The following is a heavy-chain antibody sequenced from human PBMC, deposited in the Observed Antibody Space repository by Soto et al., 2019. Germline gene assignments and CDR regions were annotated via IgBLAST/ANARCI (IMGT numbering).Heavy chain of an antibody. CDR3: ATAGTSYCGGDCYSPFDY. CDR2: FDPEDGET. Sequence: VASVKVSCKVSGYTLTELSMHWVRQAPGKGLEWMGGFDPEDGETIYAQKFQGRVTMTEDTSTDTAYMELSSLRSEDTAVYYCATAGTSYCGGDCYSPFDYWGQGTLVTVSS. J-gene: IGHJ4*02. V-gene: IGHV1-24*01. CDR1: GYTLTELS. D-gene: IGHD2-21*02.